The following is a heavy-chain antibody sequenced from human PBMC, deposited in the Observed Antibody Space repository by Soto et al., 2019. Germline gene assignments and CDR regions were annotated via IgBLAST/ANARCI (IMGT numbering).Heavy chain of an antibody. J-gene: IGHJ4*02. CDR2: ISYDGSNK. V-gene: IGHV3-30*18. CDR1: GFTFSSYG. Sequence: GGSLRLSCAASGFTFSSYGMHWVRKAPGKGLEWVAVISYDGSNKYYADSVKGRFTISRDNSKNTLYLQMNSLRAEDTAVYYCAKDLSGSPGYWGQGTLVTVSS. D-gene: IGHD1-26*01. CDR3: AKDLSGSPGY.